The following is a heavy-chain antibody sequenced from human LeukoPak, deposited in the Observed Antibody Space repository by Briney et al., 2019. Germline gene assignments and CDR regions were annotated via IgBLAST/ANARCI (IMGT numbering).Heavy chain of an antibody. V-gene: IGHV4-59*01. CDR3: ARDQATVTPYGMDV. Sequence: SETLSLTCTVSGDSISRYYWSWIRQPPRKGLECVGYIYYSGSTNYKPSLKSRVTISVDTSKNQFSLKLSSATAADTAVYYCARDQATVTPYGMDVWGKGTTVTVSS. D-gene: IGHD4-11*01. CDR2: IYYSGST. CDR1: GDSISRYY. J-gene: IGHJ6*03.